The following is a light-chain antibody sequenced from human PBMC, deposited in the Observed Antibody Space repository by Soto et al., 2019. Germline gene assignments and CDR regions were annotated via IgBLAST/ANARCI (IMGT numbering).Light chain of an antibody. J-gene: IGKJ5*01. CDR3: QQRSNWPPIT. CDR1: QTVSITY. Sequence: VLTQSPGTLSSSPGESATLSCRASQTVSITYLTWYQQKPGQAPRLLIYDASNRATGIPARFSGSGSGTDFTLTISSLEPEDFAVYYCQQRSNWPPITFGRGTRLEIK. V-gene: IGKV3-11*01. CDR2: DAS.